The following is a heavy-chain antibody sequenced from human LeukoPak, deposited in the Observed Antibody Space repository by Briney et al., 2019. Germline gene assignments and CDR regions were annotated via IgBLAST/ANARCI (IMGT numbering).Heavy chain of an antibody. J-gene: IGHJ4*02. CDR2: IYHSGST. D-gene: IGHD3/OR15-3a*01. Sequence: SQTLSLTCTVSGGSISSGDYYWSWIRQPPGKGLEWIGYIYHSGSTYYNPSLKSRVTISVDRSKNQFSLKLSSVTAADTAVYYCARAGMDFSFDYWGQGTLVTVSS. CDR3: ARAGMDFSFDY. V-gene: IGHV4-30-2*01. CDR1: GGSISSGDYY.